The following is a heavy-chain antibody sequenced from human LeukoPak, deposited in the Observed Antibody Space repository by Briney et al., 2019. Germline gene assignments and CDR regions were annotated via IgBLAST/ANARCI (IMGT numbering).Heavy chain of an antibody. CDR1: GGSISSSSDY. CDR3: VRIAADHPKNYFHNGMDV. J-gene: IGHJ6*02. V-gene: IGHV4-39*01. Sequence: SETLSLTCTVSGGSISSSSDYWGWVRQPPGRGLEWIGSSHYTGITYYNPTLESRLTISVDTSKNQFSLKLSSVTAADTAVFYCVRIAADHPKNYFHNGMDVWGQGTTVTLSS. D-gene: IGHD6-25*01. CDR2: SHYTGIT.